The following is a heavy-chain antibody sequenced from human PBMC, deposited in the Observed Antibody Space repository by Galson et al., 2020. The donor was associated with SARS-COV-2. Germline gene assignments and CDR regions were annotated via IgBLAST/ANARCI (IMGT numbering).Heavy chain of an antibody. CDR1: GFTFSEHC. V-gene: IGHV3-7*01. CDR2: VNPDGSDN. CDR3: TGGHYSL. Sequence: GGSLRLSCVASGFTFSEHCMSWVRQTAGKGLEWLAHVNPDGSDNYHVDSVKGRFTISRDNTKNSLYLQMNSLRPKDTATYYCTGGHYSLWGQGTTVTVSS. J-gene: IGHJ3*01. D-gene: IGHD1-26*01.